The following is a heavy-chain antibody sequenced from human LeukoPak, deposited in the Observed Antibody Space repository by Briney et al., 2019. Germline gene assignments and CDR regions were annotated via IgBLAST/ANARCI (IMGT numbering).Heavy chain of an antibody. CDR2: INPTSGGT. CDR1: GYTFTGYY. D-gene: IGHD1-14*01. J-gene: IGHJ4*02. V-gene: IGHV1-2*02. CDR3: ARQGNRKRFDY. Sequence: ASLRVSCKASGYTFTGYYMHWVRQAPGQGLEWMGWINPTSGGTNYAQKFQGRVTMTRDTSISTAYMELSRLRSDDTAVYYCARQGNRKRFDYWGQGTLVTVSS.